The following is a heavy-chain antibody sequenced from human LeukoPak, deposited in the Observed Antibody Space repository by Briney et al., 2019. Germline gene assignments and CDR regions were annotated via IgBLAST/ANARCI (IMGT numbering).Heavy chain of an antibody. Sequence: SETLSLACTVSGGSISSGNYYWTWIRQPAGKGLECIGHIYTSGSTNCNPSLKSRVTLSLDMSKNQFSLRLSSVTAADTAVYYCARDLSNRGRDYYYYMDVWGKGTTVTVSS. CDR3: ARDLSNRGRDYYYYMDV. V-gene: IGHV4-61*09. J-gene: IGHJ6*03. D-gene: IGHD7-27*01. CDR1: GGSISSGNYY. CDR2: IYTSGST.